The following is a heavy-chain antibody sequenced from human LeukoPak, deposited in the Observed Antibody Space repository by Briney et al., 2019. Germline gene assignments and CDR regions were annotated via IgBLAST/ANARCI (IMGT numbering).Heavy chain of an antibody. CDR2: IYYSGST. D-gene: IGHD3-10*01. J-gene: IGHJ4*02. V-gene: IGHV4-39*07. CDR1: GGSISSSSYY. Sequence: SETLSLTCTVSGGSISSSSYYWGWIRQPPGKGLEWIGSIYYSGSTYYNPSLKSRVTISVDTSKNQFSLKLSSVTAADPAVYYCARFGGFAGTYFDYWGQGTLVTVSS. CDR3: ARFGGFAGTYFDY.